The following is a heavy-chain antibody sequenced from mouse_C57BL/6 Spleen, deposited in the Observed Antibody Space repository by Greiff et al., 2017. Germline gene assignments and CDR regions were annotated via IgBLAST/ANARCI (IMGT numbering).Heavy chain of an antibody. CDR3: ARSGYGNPYWYFDG. CDR2: IYPGDGDT. D-gene: IGHD2-1*01. J-gene: IGHJ1*03. V-gene: IGHV1-82*01. CDR1: GYAFSSSW. Sequence: QVQLQQSGPELVKPGASVKISCKASGYAFSSSWMNWVKQRPGKGLEWIGRIYPGDGDTNYNGKFKGKATLTADKSSSTAYMQLSSLTSEDSAVYFCARSGYGNPYWYFDGWGTGTTVTVSS.